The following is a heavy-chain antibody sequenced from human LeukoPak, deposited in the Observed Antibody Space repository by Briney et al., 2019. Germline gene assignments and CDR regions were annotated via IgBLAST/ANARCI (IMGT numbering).Heavy chain of an antibody. CDR1: GFTFSSYA. CDR2: ISGSGGST. D-gene: IGHD3-16*01. Sequence: GGSLRLSCAASGFTFSSYAMSWVRQAPGRGLEWVSAISGSGGSTYYADSVKGRFTISRDNSKNTLYLQMNSLRAEDAAVYYCANYVNYGRHGWFDPWGQGTLVTVSS. J-gene: IGHJ5*02. CDR3: ANYVNYGRHGWFDP. V-gene: IGHV3-23*01.